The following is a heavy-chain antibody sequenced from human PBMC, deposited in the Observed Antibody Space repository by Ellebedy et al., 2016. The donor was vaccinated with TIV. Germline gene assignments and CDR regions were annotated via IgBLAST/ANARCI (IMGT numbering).Heavy chain of an antibody. CDR1: GFSFNNFG. CDR2: IKQDGSEK. D-gene: IGHD3-10*01. J-gene: IGHJ4*02. Sequence: GESLKISXAASGFSFNNFGMHWVRQALGKGLEWVANIKQDGSEKYSVDSVKGRFTISRDNAKKSLYLQMSSLTVDDTAVYYCTREGRVGFDYWGQGTLVTVSS. CDR3: TREGRVGFDY. V-gene: IGHV3-7*03.